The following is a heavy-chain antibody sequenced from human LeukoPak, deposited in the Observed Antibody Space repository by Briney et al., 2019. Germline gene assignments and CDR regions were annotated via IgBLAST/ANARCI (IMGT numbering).Heavy chain of an antibody. Sequence: GASVKVSCKASGGTFSSYAISWVRQAPGQGLEWMGRIIPIPGIANYAQKFQGRVTITADKSTSTAYMELSSLRSEDTAVYYCARVRGDAGLDAFDIWGQGTMVTVSS. V-gene: IGHV1-69*04. CDR1: GGTFSSYA. D-gene: IGHD2-21*02. CDR3: ARVRGDAGLDAFDI. J-gene: IGHJ3*02. CDR2: IIPIPGIA.